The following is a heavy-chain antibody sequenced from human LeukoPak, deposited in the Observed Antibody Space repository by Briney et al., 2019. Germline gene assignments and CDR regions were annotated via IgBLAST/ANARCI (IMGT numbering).Heavy chain of an antibody. D-gene: IGHD6-6*01. CDR1: GFTFSSYS. CDR2: ISSSSSYI. J-gene: IGHJ4*02. Sequence: GGSLRLSCAASGFTFSSYSMNWVRQAPGKGLEWVSSISSSSSYIYYADSVKGRFTISRDNAKNSLYLQMNSLRAEDTAVYYCARGFTLDSSSSGSDYWGQGTLVTVSS. CDR3: ARGFTLDSSSSGSDY. V-gene: IGHV3-21*01.